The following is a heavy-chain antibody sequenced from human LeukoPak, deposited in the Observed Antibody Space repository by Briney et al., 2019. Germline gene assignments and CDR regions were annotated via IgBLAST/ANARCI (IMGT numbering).Heavy chain of an antibody. CDR2: INHSGST. V-gene: IGHV4-34*01. J-gene: IGHJ4*02. CDR1: GGSFSGYY. CDR3: ARRSYDGSGYYYVDY. D-gene: IGHD3-22*01. Sequence: KPSETLSLTCAVYGGSFSGYYWSWIRQPPGKGLEWIGEINHSGSTNYNPSLKSRVTISVDTSKNQFSLKLSSVTAADTAVYYRARRSYDGSGYYYVDYWGQGTLVTVSS.